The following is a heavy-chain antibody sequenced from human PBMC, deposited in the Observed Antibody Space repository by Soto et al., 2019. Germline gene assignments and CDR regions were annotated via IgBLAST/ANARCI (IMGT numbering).Heavy chain of an antibody. J-gene: IGHJ3*02. CDR3: ATSGRGVIILDAFDI. CDR2: IIPIFGTA. V-gene: IGHV1-69*13. CDR1: GGTFSSYA. D-gene: IGHD3-10*01. Sequence: EASVKVSCKASGGTFSSYAISWVRQAPGQGLEWMGGIIPIFGTANYAQKFQGRVTITADESTSTAYMELSSLRSEDTAVYYCATSGRGVIILDAFDIWGQGTMVTVSS.